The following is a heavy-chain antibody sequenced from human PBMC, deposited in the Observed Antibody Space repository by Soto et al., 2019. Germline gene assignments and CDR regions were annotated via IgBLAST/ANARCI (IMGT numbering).Heavy chain of an antibody. CDR3: ARPDCSGDSCYGFPY. J-gene: IGHJ4*02. Sequence: GXSVKVSCKASVDTFTNYYIHWVRQAPGQGLEWMGIINPSGGSTSYAQKFQGRVTMIRDTSTSAVYMELSSLRSEDTAIYYCARPDCSGDSCYGFPYWGQGTLVTVSS. CDR1: VDTFTNYY. V-gene: IGHV1-46*01. CDR2: INPSGGST. D-gene: IGHD2-15*01.